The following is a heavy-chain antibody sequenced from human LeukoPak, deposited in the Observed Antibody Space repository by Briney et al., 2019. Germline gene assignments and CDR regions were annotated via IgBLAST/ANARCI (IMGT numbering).Heavy chain of an antibody. J-gene: IGHJ6*02. V-gene: IGHV1-69*13. D-gene: IGHD6-13*01. CDR3: AVTGINSSSWSKGYYYGMDV. Sequence: ASVKVSCKASGGTFSSYAISWVRLAPGQGLEWMGGIIPIFGTANYAQKFQGRVTITADESTSTAYMELSSLRSEDTAVYYCAVTGINSSSWSKGYYYGMDVWGQGTTVTVSS. CDR2: IIPIFGTA. CDR1: GGTFSSYA.